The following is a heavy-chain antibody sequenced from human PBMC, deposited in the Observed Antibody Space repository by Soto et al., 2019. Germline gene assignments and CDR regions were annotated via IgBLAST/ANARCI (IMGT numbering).Heavy chain of an antibody. D-gene: IGHD3-10*01. V-gene: IGHV1-18*01. Sequence: PQASVKVTCKASGYTFTSYGISWVRQAPGQGLEWMGWISAYNGNTNYAQKLQGRVTMTTDTSTSTAYMELRSLRSDDTAVYYCAASVGEALLLWFGEYNYYGMDVWGQGTTVTVSS. CDR3: AASVGEALLLWFGEYNYYGMDV. CDR2: ISAYNGNT. CDR1: GYTFTSYG. J-gene: IGHJ6*02.